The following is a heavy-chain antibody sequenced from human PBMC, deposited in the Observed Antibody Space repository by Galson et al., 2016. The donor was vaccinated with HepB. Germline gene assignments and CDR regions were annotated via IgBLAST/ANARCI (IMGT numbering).Heavy chain of an antibody. CDR3: VRDVGGYSWDAFNI. CDR2: ISANNGHT. V-gene: IGHV1-18*04. D-gene: IGHD2-21*01. J-gene: IGHJ3*02. CDR1: GYTFTSYG. Sequence: SVTVSCKASGYTFTSYGIRWVRQAPGQGLEWMGWISANNGHTNYAQKLPGRVTMTTDTSTSTAYMDLRSVRSDDTAVCYCVRDVGGYSWDAFNIWGQGTMVTVSS.